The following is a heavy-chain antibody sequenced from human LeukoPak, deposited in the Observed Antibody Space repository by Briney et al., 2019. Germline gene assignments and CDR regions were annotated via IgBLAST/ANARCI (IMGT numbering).Heavy chain of an antibody. CDR2: IHPNSGGT. J-gene: IGHJ4*02. V-gene: IGHV1-2*02. D-gene: IGHD3-22*01. Sequence: ASVTVSCTVSGYTFTGYYMHWVRQAPGQGLEWMGWIHPNSGGTKYAQRFQGQVTVTRDTSISTVYMELSRLRSDDAAVYYCARWGKYYYDSSGYDYWGQGTLVSVSS. CDR3: ARWGKYYYDSSGYDY. CDR1: GYTFTGYY.